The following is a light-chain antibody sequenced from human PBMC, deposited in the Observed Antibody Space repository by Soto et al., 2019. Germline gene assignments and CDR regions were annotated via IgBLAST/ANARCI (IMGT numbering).Light chain of an antibody. V-gene: IGLV1-40*01. CDR3: QSYDSSLSGSEVV. Sequence: QSVLTQPPSVSGAPGQRVTISCTGSSSNIGAGYDVHWYQQLPGTAPKLLIYGNSNRPSGVPDRFSGSKSGTSASLAITGLQAKDEADYYCQSYDSSLSGSEVVFGGGTKLTVL. CDR1: SSNIGAGYD. J-gene: IGLJ2*01. CDR2: GNS.